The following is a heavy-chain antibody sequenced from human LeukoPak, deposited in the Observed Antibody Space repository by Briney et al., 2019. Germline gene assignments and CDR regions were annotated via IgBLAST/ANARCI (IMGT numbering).Heavy chain of an antibody. J-gene: IGHJ2*01. Sequence: AGGSLRLSCAASGFTFSSYGMHWVRQAPGKGLEWVAFIRYDGSNKYYADSVKGRFTISRDNSKNTLYLQMNSLRAEDTAVYYCAKSGIGITMIVVVSGTWYFDLWGRGTLVTVSS. CDR2: IRYDGSNK. CDR3: AKSGIGITMIVVVSGTWYFDL. D-gene: IGHD3-22*01. V-gene: IGHV3-30*02. CDR1: GFTFSSYG.